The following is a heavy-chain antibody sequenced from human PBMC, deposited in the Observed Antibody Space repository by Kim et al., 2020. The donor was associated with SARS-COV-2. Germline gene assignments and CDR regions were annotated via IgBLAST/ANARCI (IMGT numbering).Heavy chain of an antibody. D-gene: IGHD2-15*01. Sequence: GGSLRLSCAASGFTFSSYAMSWVRQAPGKGLEWVSAISGSGGSTYYADSVKRRFTISRDNTKNTLYLQMNSLSAEDTAVYYCAKLYCSGGSCYFYYYYYGMDVWGQGTTVTVSS. CDR3: AKLYCSGGSCYFYYYYYGMDV. J-gene: IGHJ6*02. CDR1: GFTFSSYA. CDR2: ISGSGGST. V-gene: IGHV3-23*01.